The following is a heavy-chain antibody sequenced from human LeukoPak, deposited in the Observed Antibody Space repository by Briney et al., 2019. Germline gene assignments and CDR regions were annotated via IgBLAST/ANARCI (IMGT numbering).Heavy chain of an antibody. CDR2: IYHSGST. D-gene: IGHD7-27*01. Sequence: SETLSLTCTVFGYFISSGFYWSWIRQPPGKGLEWIGSIYHSGSTDYNESLKSRVTITVDTSQNQFSLKLSSVTAADTAVYYCARPRLGMFDAFDIWGQGTMVTVSS. J-gene: IGHJ3*02. CDR1: GYFISSGFY. CDR3: ARPRLGMFDAFDI. V-gene: IGHV4-38-2*02.